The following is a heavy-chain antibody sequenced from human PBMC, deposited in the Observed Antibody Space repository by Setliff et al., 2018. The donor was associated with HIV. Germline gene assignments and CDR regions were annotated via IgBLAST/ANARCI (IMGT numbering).Heavy chain of an antibody. D-gene: IGHD2-15*01. CDR1: GGSFSTYY. CDR2: VNHSGGT. V-gene: IGHV4-34*01. Sequence: SETLSLTCAVYGGSFSTYYWSWIRQSPGKRLEWLGEVNHSGGTNYNPSLKRRLIISPDASKNQFSLRLKSVTAADTSVYFCARRILRSAFDFWGHGTLVTVSS. J-gene: IGHJ4*01. CDR3: ARRILRSAFDF.